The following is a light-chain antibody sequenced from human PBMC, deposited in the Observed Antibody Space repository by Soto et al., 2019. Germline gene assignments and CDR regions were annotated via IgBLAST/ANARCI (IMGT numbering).Light chain of an antibody. J-gene: IGKJ3*01. CDR1: QSVSSNY. V-gene: IGKV3-20*01. Sequence: EIVLTQSPGTLSLSPGERATLSCRASQSVSSNYLAWYQQKPGQAPRLLIYGASNRATGIPDRFIGSGSGTEFTLTISSLEPEDFAVYFCQQSGSSFLTFCPGTKVDIK. CDR3: QQSGSSFLT. CDR2: GAS.